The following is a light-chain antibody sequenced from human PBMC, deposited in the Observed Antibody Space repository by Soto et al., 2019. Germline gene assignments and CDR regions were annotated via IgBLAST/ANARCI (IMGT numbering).Light chain of an antibody. V-gene: IGLV2-18*02. CDR2: EAS. CDR3: SSYTTSSTLGVL. CDR1: STDFVSYNR. Sequence: QSALTQPPSVSGSPGQSVTISCTGTSTDFVSYNRVSWYQQPPGTAPKLIIYEASNRPSGVPDRFSGSKSGNTASLTISGLQAADEADYYCSSYTTSSTLGVLFGGGTKLTVL. J-gene: IGLJ3*02.